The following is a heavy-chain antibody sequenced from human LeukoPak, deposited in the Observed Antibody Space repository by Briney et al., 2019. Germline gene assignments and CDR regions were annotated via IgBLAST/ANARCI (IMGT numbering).Heavy chain of an antibody. V-gene: IGHV4-31*03. D-gene: IGHD3-16*01. Sequence: SQTLSLTCTVSGGSISSTGYYWSWIRRHPGKGLEWNGYIYYSGRTHYNPSVKRRVTISVDTSKNQYSPKLSSVTAADTAVYYCARGEYYFDYWGQGTLVTVSS. CDR1: GGSISSTGYY. J-gene: IGHJ4*02. CDR3: ARGEYYFDY. CDR2: IYYSGRT.